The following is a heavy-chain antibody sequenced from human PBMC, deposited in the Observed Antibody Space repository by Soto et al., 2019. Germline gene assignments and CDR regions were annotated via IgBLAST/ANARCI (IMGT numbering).Heavy chain of an antibody. J-gene: IGHJ6*02. CDR3: AKAPPYCSSTSCWGYYGMDV. V-gene: IGHV3-23*01. Sequence: GGSLRLSCAASGFTFSSYAMIWVRQAPGKGLEWVSAISGSGGSTYYADSVKGRFTISRDNSKNTLYLQMNSLRAEDTAVYYCAKAPPYCSSTSCWGYYGMDVWGQGTTVTVSS. D-gene: IGHD2-2*01. CDR1: GFTFSSYA. CDR2: ISGSGGST.